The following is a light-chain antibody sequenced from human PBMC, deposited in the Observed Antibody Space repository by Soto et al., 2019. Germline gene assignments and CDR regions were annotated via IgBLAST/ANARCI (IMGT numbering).Light chain of an antibody. J-gene: IGKJ1*01. CDR2: GAF. V-gene: IGKV3-15*01. CDR1: QSVRSN. CDR3: HQYNDWPLT. Sequence: EIVMTQSPVTLSVSPRERATLSCRASQSVRSNLAWYQQKPGQAPSLLIYGAFTRATGIPTRFSGTGSGTEFTLTTISLHSEDFALYYCHQYNDWPLTFGQGTKVEV.